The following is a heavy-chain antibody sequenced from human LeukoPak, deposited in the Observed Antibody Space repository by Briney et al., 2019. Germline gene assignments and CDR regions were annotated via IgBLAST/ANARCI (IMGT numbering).Heavy chain of an antibody. CDR3: ARDGPTNWFDP. CDR2: ISYDGSNK. J-gene: IGHJ5*02. CDR1: GFTFSSYA. Sequence: GRSLRLSCAASGFTFSSYAMHWVRQAPGKGLEWVAVISYDGSNKYYADSVKGRFTISRDNSKNTLYLQMNSLRAEDTAMYYCARDGPTNWFDPWGQGTLVTVSS. V-gene: IGHV3-30-3*01.